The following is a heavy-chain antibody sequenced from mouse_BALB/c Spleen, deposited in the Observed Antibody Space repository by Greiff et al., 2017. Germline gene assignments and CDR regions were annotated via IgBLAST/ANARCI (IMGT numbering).Heavy chain of an antibody. V-gene: IGHV2-6-7*01. D-gene: IGHD1-1*01. CDR3: ARALYYYGSSWYYFDY. J-gene: IGHJ2*01. CDR1: GFSLTGYG. CDR2: IWGDGST. Sequence: VKLVESGPGLVAPSQSLSITCTVSGFSLTGYGVNWVRQPPGKGLEWLGMIWGDGSTDYNSALKSRLSISKDNSKSQVFLKMNSLQTDDTARYYCARALYYYGSSWYYFDYWGQGTTLTVSS.